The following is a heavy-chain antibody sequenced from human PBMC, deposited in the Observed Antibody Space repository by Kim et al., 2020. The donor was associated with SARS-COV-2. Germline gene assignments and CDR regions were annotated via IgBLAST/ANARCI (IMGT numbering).Heavy chain of an antibody. Sequence: KSRVTISVDKSKNQFSLKLSSVTAADTAVYYCARRGGRRIAAAGTGYFDLWGRGTLVTVSS. J-gene: IGHJ2*01. V-gene: IGHV4-4*02. CDR3: ARRGGRRIAAAGTGYFDL. D-gene: IGHD6-13*01.